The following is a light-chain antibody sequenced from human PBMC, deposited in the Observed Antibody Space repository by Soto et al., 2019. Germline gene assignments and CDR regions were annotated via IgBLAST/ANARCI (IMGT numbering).Light chain of an antibody. V-gene: IGKV3-11*01. CDR1: QSVSSY. J-gene: IGKJ4*01. CDR3: QQRSKSPLT. Sequence: EIVLTQSPATLSLSPGERATLSCRASQSVSSYLAWYQQKPGQAPRLLIYDASNRATGIPARFSGSGSGTDFTLTISILEPEDFVVYYCQQRSKSPLTFGGGTKVEIK. CDR2: DAS.